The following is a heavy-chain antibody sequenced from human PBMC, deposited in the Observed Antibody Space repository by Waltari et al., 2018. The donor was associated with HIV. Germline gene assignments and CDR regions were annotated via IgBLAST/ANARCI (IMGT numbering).Heavy chain of an antibody. J-gene: IGHJ6*02. CDR3: ARVFSAPKGQMWGGGPLRCPILDV. CDR2: DFP. CDR1: GFSFKEHD. D-gene: IGHD3-10*01. Sequence: QLKVLESGGGLVKPGSSLRLSCRPYGFSFKEHDLTWLRQVVGHGIEFTNDFPSLRGRFTISKDNAKSSVYLDMRGLTVDDTGTYFCARVFSAPKGQMWGGGPLRCPILDVWGQGTSVIVSS. V-gene: IGHV3-11*05.